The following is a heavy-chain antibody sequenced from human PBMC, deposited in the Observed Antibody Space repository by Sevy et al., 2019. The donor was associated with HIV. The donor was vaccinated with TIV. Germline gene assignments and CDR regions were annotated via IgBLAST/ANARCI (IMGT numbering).Heavy chain of an antibody. Sequence: SETLSLTCTVAGGSISIANHYWSWIRQHPGKGLEWIGYSYYSGSTYYNPSLKSRVTISVDTSKNQFSLKLSSVTAAHTAVYYCARVVTIFGRSMDVWGQGTTVTVSS. CDR2: SYYSGST. CDR3: ARVVTIFGRSMDV. V-gene: IGHV4-31*03. J-gene: IGHJ6*02. CDR1: GGSISIANHY. D-gene: IGHD3-3*01.